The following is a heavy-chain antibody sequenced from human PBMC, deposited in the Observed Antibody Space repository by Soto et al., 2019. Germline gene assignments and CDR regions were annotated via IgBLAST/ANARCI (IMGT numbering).Heavy chain of an antibody. CDR1: GGSFSGYY. Sequence: LSLTCAVYGGSFSGYYWSWIRQPPGKGLEWIGEINHSGSTNYNPSLKSRVTISVDTSKNQFSLKLSSVTAADTAVYYCARGYWYFDYWGQGTLVTVSS. J-gene: IGHJ4*02. CDR3: ARGYWYFDY. V-gene: IGHV4-34*01. D-gene: IGHD2-8*02. CDR2: INHSGST.